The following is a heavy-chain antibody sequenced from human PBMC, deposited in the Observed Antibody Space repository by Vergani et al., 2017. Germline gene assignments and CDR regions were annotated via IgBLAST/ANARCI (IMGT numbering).Heavy chain of an antibody. CDR3: ERHTTYTDS. J-gene: IGHJ4*02. Sequence: EVELVQSGPEMRKPGESLKISCKGSEYIFGNYWICLFRQMPGKGLEWMGIIYPADSDTRYSPSFQGQVTISADKSISTAFLQRDSLKASDTALYYCERHTTYTDSWGQGTLVTVSS. V-gene: IGHV5-51*01. D-gene: IGHD1-1*01. CDR1: EYIFGNYW. CDR2: IYPADSDT.